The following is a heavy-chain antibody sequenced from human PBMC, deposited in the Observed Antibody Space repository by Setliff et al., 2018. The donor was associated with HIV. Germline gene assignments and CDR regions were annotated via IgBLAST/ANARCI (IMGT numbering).Heavy chain of an antibody. CDR3: ARDPRGAVAGFDY. V-gene: IGHV3-66*01. Sequence: HLGGSLRLSCAVSGFTINNHHMAWVRQAPGQGLEWVSALYNDGSTYYPDSVKGRFTISRDNSKNTLSLQMNRLRADDTAVYFCARDPRGAVAGFDYWGQGTLVTVSS. D-gene: IGHD6-19*01. CDR1: GFTINNHH. J-gene: IGHJ4*02. CDR2: LYNDGST.